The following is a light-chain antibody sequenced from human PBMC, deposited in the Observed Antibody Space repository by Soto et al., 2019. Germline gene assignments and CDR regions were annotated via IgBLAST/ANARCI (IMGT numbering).Light chain of an antibody. CDR2: GAS. CDR3: QQYGGS. Sequence: SPGERATLSCRASQSVSRKLAWYQQTRGQAPRLLIYGASTRATGVPARFSGRGSGTDFTLTISRLEPEDSAVYYCQQYGGSFGQGTKVDIK. J-gene: IGKJ1*01. V-gene: IGKV3-20*01. CDR1: QSVSRK.